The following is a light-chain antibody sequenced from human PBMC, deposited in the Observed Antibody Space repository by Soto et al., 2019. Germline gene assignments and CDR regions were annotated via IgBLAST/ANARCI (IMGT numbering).Light chain of an antibody. J-gene: IGLJ2*01. V-gene: IGLV2-14*01. CDR2: EVN. CDR3: SSYTSSNTLVV. Sequence: QSALTQPASVSGSPGQSITTSCTGTSSDVGGYNFVSWYEQHPGKAPKLIIYEVNGRPSGVSDRFSGSKSGNTASLTISGLQAEDEADYYCSSYTSSNTLVVFGGGTKVTVL. CDR1: SSDVGGYNF.